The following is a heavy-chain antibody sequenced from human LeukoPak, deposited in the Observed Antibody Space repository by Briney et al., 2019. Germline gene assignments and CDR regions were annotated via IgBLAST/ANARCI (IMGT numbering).Heavy chain of an antibody. CDR3: ANTHLLPANYFDY. CDR2: INSRSNYI. Sequence: PGGSLRLSCAASGFTFSSYSMNWVRQAPGKGLEWVSSINSRSNYIYYADSVKGRFTISRDNAKNSLYLQMNSLRAGDTAVYYCANTHLLPANYFDYWGQGTLVTVSS. J-gene: IGHJ4*02. D-gene: IGHD2-15*01. V-gene: IGHV3-21*04. CDR1: GFTFSSYS.